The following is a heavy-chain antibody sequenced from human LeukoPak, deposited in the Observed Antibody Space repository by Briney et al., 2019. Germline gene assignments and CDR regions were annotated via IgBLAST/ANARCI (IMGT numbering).Heavy chain of an antibody. V-gene: IGHV4-34*01. CDR3: ASTSSPRYYDSSGYQFDI. CDR1: GGSFSGYY. D-gene: IGHD3-22*01. CDR2: INHSGST. Sequence: SETLSLTRAVYGGSFSGYYWSWIRQPPGKGLEWIGEINHSGSTNYNPSLKSRVTISVDTSKNQFSLKLSSVTAADTAVYYCASTSSPRYYDSSGYQFDIWGQGTMVTVSS. J-gene: IGHJ3*02.